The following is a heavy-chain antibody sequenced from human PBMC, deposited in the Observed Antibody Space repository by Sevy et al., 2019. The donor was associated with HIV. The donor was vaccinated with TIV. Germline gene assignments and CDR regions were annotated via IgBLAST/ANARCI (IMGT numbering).Heavy chain of an antibody. CDR1: GFTFSDYY. V-gene: IGHV3-11*01. Sequence: GGSLRLSCAASGFTFSDYYMSWIRQAPGKGLEWVSYISSSGSTIYYADSVKGRFTISRDNAKNSLYLQMNSLGAEDTAVYYCARVPEEQLVPYLDYWGQGTLVTVSS. CDR2: ISSSGSTI. CDR3: ARVPEEQLVPYLDY. D-gene: IGHD6-6*01. J-gene: IGHJ4*02.